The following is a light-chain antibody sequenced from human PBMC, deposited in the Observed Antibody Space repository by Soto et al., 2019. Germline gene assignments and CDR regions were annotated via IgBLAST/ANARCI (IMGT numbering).Light chain of an antibody. CDR2: GAS. V-gene: IGKV3-15*01. J-gene: IGKJ1*01. CDR1: QSVGTS. CDR3: QQYNAWPGT. Sequence: EIVLTQSPGTLSLSPGERGTLSCRASQSVGTSLAWYQQKPGQAPRLLIYGASTRATGIPARFSGSGSGTHFTLTISSLQSEDFGTYYCQQYNAWPGTFGQGTKVDIK.